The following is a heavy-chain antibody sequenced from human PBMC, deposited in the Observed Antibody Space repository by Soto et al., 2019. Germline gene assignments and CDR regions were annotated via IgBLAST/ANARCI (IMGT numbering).Heavy chain of an antibody. V-gene: IGHV1-58*01. CDR3: AADRTRPGVVPAAITPPYGMDV. CDR2: IVVGSGNT. CDR1: GFTFTSSA. J-gene: IGHJ6*02. Sequence: ASVKVSCKASGFTFTSSAVQWVRQARGQRLEWIGWIVVGSGNTNYAQKFQERVTITRDMSTSTAYMELSSLRSEDTAVYYCAADRTRPGVVPAAITPPYGMDVWGQGTTVTVSS. D-gene: IGHD2-2*01.